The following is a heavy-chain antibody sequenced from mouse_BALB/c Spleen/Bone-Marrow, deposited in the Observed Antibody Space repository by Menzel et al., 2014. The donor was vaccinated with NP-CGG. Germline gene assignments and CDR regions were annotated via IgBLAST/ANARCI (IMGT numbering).Heavy chain of an antibody. CDR3: ARELSWYFDV. V-gene: IGHV1S29*02. CDR2: IYPYNGGT. J-gene: IGHJ1*01. Sequence: VQLQQSGPGLVKPGASVKISCKASGYIFTDYNMHWVKQSHGKSLEWIGYIYPYNGGTGYNQKFKSKATLTVDNSSSTAYMELRSLTSEDSAVYYCARELSWYFDVWGAGTTVTVSS. CDR1: GYIFTDYN. D-gene: IGHD1-1*02.